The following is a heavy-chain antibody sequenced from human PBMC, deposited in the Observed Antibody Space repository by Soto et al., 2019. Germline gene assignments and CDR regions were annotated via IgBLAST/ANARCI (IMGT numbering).Heavy chain of an antibody. D-gene: IGHD2-21*02. CDR1: GFTFSSNA. CDR2: ISYDGSNK. J-gene: IGHJ4*02. Sequence: QVQLVESGGGVVQPGRSLRLSCADSGFTFSSNAMHWVRQAPGKGLEWVAVISYDGSNKYYADSGKGRFTISRDNSKNTLYLQMISLRAEDTAVYYCAKAEVTVVTPYYFDYWGQGTLVTVSS. V-gene: IGHV3-30*18. CDR3: AKAEVTVVTPYYFDY.